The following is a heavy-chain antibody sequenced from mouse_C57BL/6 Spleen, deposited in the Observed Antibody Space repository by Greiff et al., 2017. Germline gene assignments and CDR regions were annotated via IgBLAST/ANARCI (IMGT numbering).Heavy chain of an antibody. CDR2: INPSSGYP. CDR3: ASAMGAMDY. D-gene: IGHD1-1*02. V-gene: IGHV1-4*01. J-gene: IGHJ4*01. CDR1: GYTFTSYT. Sequence: QVQLQQSGAELARPGASVKMSCKASGYTFTSYTMNWVKQRPGQGLAWIGYINPSSGYPKYNQKFKDKATLTADKSSSTAYMQLRSLTSEDAAVYYCASAMGAMDYWGQGTTGTVSS.